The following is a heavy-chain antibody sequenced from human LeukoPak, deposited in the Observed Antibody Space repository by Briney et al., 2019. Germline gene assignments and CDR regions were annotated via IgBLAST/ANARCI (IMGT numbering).Heavy chain of an antibody. D-gene: IGHD6-19*01. CDR1: GFTFSSYA. V-gene: IGHV3-23*01. J-gene: IGHJ4*02. CDR3: ARGLSLRYSSGWYWDY. CDR2: ISGSGGST. Sequence: PGGSLRLSCAASGFTFSSYAMSWVRQARGKGLEWVSCISGSGGSTYYADCVKGRFTMSRDHSKHTLYLQINSLTAEDTAVYYCARGLSLRYSSGWYWDYWGQGTLVTVSS.